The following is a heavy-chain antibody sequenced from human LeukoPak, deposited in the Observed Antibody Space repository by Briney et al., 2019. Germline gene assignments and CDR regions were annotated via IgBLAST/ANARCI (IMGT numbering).Heavy chain of an antibody. V-gene: IGHV3-23*01. CDR2: ISGSAHKI. CDR3: AGRITGYSSGYVF. J-gene: IGHJ4*02. D-gene: IGHD5-18*01. Sequence: GGSLRLSCVGSGFTFSNYAMSWVRQAPGKGLDWVSVISGSAHKIRYADSVRGRFTISRDNSENTVYLQINNLRGEDTAIYYCAGRITGYSSGYVFWGQGTLVTVSS. CDR1: GFTFSNYA.